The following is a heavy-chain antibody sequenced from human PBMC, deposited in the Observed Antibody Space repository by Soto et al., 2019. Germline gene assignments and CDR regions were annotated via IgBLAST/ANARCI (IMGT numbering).Heavy chain of an antibody. Sequence: PSETLSVTCTVSGGFISGDYWSWSRQPPGKGLEWIGYMYNTGSTVYNPSFKSRVTISVDTSKNQFSLKLNSVTAADTAVYYCARDLWGYCGTDCYPLDVWGQGTTVT. CDR1: GGFISGDY. CDR3: ARDLWGYCGTDCYPLDV. V-gene: IGHV4-59*01. CDR2: MYNTGST. J-gene: IGHJ6*02. D-gene: IGHD2-21*02.